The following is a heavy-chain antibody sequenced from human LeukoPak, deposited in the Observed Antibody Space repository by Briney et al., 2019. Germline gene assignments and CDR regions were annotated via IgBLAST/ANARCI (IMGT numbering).Heavy chain of an antibody. CDR3: ARSSMYSSSWWDY. CDR2: INSSGST. CDR1: GWSFSSYY. Sequence: WGSLSLSCAVYGWSFSSYYWSWIRQPPGKGLEWIGEINSSGSTNYKASLKGRFTISVDTSKNQFSLKLSSVTAADTAVYYCARSSMYSSSWWDYWGQGTLVTVS. J-gene: IGHJ4*02. D-gene: IGHD6-13*01. V-gene: IGHV4-34*01.